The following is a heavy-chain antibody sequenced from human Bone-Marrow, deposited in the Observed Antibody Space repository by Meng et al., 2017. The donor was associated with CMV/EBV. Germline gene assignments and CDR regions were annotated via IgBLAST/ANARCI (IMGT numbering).Heavy chain of an antibody. V-gene: IGHV1-69*05. J-gene: IGHJ6*02. CDR2: IIPIFGTA. CDR3: ARPRGPWYNWIYGSEGIDV. Sequence: SVKNTCKASGGTSSSYAISRVRQAPGQGLEWMGGIIPIFGTANYAQEFQGRVTITTDESTSAAYMVPSSLRSEDTAGYYCARPRGPWYNWIYGSEGIDVWGQGTTVTVSS. D-gene: IGHD1-7*01. CDR1: GGTSSSYA.